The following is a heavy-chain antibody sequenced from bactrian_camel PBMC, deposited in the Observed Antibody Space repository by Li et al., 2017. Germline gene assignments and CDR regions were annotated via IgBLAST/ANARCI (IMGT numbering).Heavy chain of an antibody. CDR1: GFTFCSYL. CDR2: IYTGGGST. J-gene: IGHJ4*01. V-gene: IGHV3-2*01. D-gene: IGHD5*01. Sequence: VQLVESGGGLVQPGGSLRISCAASGFTFCSYLMSWVRQTPGKGLEWVSSIYTGGGSTYYADSVKGRFPISKDNAKNTLYLQLNSLKPEDTAVYYCAADPSRELWVGYPPYKYWGQGTQVTVS. CDR3: AADPSRELWVGYPPYKY.